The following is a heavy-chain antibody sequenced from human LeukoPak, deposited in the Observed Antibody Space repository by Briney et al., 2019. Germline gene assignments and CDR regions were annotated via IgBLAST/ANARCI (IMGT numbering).Heavy chain of an antibody. CDR2: IIPIFGTA. V-gene: IGHV1-69*05. CDR1: GGTFSSYA. Sequence: ASVKVSCKASGGTFSSYAISWVRQAPGQGLEWMGGIIPIFGTANYAQKFQGGVTITTDESTSTAYMELSSLRSEDTAVYYCASRPLYYDFWSGYETDYYYYMDVWGKGTTVTVSS. CDR3: ASRPLYYDFWSGYETDYYYYMDV. D-gene: IGHD3-3*01. J-gene: IGHJ6*03.